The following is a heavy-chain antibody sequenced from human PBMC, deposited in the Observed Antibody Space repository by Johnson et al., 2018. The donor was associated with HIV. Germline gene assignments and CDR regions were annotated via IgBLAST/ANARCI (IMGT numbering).Heavy chain of an antibody. CDR2: ISGSGGST. CDR3: SSRPHGSGRPLDI. V-gene: IGHV3-23*04. J-gene: IGHJ3*02. CDR1: GFTFSSYA. D-gene: IGHD2-2*01. Sequence: VQLVESGGGVVQPGTSLTLSCAASGFTFSSYAMSWVRQAPGKGLEWVSAISGSGGSTYYADSVKGRFTISRDNSKNTLYLQMNSLRAEDTAVYYCSSRPHGSGRPLDIWGQGTLVTVSS.